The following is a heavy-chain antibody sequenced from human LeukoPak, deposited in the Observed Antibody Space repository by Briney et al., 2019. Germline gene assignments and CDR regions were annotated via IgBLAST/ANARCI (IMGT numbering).Heavy chain of an antibody. CDR2: VYYSRRT. V-gene: IGHV4-59*01. CDR1: GGSMGSYY. J-gene: IGHJ5*02. D-gene: IGHD3-3*01. Sequence: SETLSLTCTVSGGSMGSYYWSWIRQPPGKGLEWIGSVYYSRRTDSNPSLKSRVTISVDTSKNQFSLELSSVTAADTAVYYCATRRAENAIFGEENWFDPWGQGSLVTVSS. CDR3: ATRRAENAIFGEENWFDP.